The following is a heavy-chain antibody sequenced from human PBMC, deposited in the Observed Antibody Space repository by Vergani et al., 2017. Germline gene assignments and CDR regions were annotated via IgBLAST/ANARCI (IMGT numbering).Heavy chain of an antibody. CDR2: IWYDGSNK. CDR1: GFTFSSYG. D-gene: IGHD1-20*01. CDR3: AKGANWNALINWFDP. V-gene: IGHV3-33*03. Sequence: QVQLVESGGGVVQPGRSLRLSCAASGFTFSSYGMHWVRQAPGKGLEWVAVIWYDGSNKYYADSVKGRFTISRDNAKNSLYLQMNSLRAEDTALYYCAKGANWNALINWFDPWGQGTLVTVSS. J-gene: IGHJ5*02.